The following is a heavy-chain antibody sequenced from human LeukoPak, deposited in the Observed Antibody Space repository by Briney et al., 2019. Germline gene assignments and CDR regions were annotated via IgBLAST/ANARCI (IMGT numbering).Heavy chain of an antibody. CDR2: IYYSGST. Sequence: SETLSLTCTVSGGSISSYYWSWIRQPPGKGLEWIGYIYYSGSTNYNPSLKSRVTISVDTSKNQFSLKLSSVTAADTAVYYCARGGPTTVVTPPFDYWGQGTLVTVSS. V-gene: IGHV4-59*01. CDR3: ARGGPTTVVTPPFDY. J-gene: IGHJ4*02. CDR1: GGSISSYY. D-gene: IGHD4-23*01.